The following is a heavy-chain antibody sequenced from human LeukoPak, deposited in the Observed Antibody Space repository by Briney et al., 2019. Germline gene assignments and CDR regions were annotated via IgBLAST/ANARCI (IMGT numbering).Heavy chain of an antibody. CDR3: ARDGGNGGPQFDY. CDR2: NRCSGSSI. D-gene: IGHD1-1*01. V-gene: IGHV3-21*01. J-gene: IGHJ4*02. Sequence: PGGSLLLSCSAPGFTFSSYSMNWVRQAPGKGLEWVSPNRCSGSSIYCQDSVKGRFTISRDNAKNSLYLQMNSLRAEDTAVYYCARDGGNGGPQFDYWGQGTLVTVSS. CDR1: GFTFSSYS.